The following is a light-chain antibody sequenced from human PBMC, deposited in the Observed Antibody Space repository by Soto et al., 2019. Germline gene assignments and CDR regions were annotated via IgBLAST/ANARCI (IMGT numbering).Light chain of an antibody. CDR2: GAS. CDR1: QSISSY. J-gene: IGKJ4*01. V-gene: IGKV1-39*01. CDR3: QQYHSTRLT. Sequence: DIHMTQSPSSLSAAIGDRVTITFRASQSISSYLNWYQQNPGKAPNLLIYGASSLQSGVPSRFSGSGSGTDFTLTISSLQAEDVAVYYCQQYHSTRLTFGGGTKVDIK.